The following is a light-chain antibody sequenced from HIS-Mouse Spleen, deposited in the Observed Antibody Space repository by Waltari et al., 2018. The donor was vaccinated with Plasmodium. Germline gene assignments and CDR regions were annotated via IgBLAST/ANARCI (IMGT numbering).Light chain of an antibody. CDR2: STN. CDR3: VLYMGSGIWV. CDR1: SGSVSTSYY. J-gene: IGLJ2*01. Sequence: QTVVTQEPSFSVSPGGTVTLTCGLSSGSVSTSYYPSWYQQTPGQAPRTLIYSTNTRSSGVPCRFSGSILGNKAALTITGAQADDESDYYCVLYMGSGIWVFGGGTKLTVL. V-gene: IGLV8-61*01.